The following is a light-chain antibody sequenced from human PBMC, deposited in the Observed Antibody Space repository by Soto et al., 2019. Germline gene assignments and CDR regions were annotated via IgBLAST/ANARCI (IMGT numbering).Light chain of an antibody. CDR1: SSNIGSNT. Sequence: QSVLTQPPSASGTPGQRVTISCSGSSSNIGSNTVNWYQQLPGTAPKLLIYSDNHRPSGVPDRFSGSKSGTSASLAISGLQSEDEADYYCAPWDDSLNGWVFGGGTKLTVL. J-gene: IGLJ3*02. CDR2: SDN. V-gene: IGLV1-44*01. CDR3: APWDDSLNGWV.